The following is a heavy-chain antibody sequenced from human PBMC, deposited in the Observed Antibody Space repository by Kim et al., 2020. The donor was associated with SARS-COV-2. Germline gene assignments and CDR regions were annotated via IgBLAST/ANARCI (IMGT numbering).Heavy chain of an antibody. J-gene: IGHJ4*02. CDR1: GFTFGDYA. CDR3: TRDLAYGSGGDYRY. CDR2: IRSRADGGTT. D-gene: IGHD3-10*01. Sequence: GGSLRLSCTASGFTFGDYAMSWFRQAPGKGLEWVGFIRSRADGGTTAYAASVKGRFTISRDDSKSIAYLQMNSLKTEDTAVYYCTRDLAYGSGGDYRYWGQGTLVTVSS. V-gene: IGHV3-49*03.